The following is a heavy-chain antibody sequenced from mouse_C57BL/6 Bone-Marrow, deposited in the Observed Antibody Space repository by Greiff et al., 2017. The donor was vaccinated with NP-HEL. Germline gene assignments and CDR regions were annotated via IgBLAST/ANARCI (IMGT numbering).Heavy chain of an antibody. J-gene: IGHJ3*01. D-gene: IGHD2-3*01. CDR2: INPGSGGT. CDR1: GYAFTNYL. V-gene: IGHV1-54*01. CDR3: ARYWPDGYYFAY. Sequence: QVQLQQSGAELVRPGTSVKVSCKASGYAFTNYLIEWVKQRPGQGLEWIGVINPGSGGTNYNEKFKGKATLTADKSSSTAYMQLSSLTSEDSAVYFCARYWPDGYYFAYWGQGTLVTVSA.